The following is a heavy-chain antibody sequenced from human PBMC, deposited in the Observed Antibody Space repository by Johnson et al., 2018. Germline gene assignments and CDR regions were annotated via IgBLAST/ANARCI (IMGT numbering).Heavy chain of an antibody. D-gene: IGHD1-1*01. CDR1: GFTFSSYG. CDR2: ISYAGSNK. CDR3: AKDFNSGTPNAFDI. V-gene: IGHV3-30*18. J-gene: IGHJ3*02. Sequence: QVQLVESGGGVVQPGRSLRLSCAASGFTFSSYGMHWVRQAPGKGLEWVAVISYAGSNKYYADSVKGRFTISRDNSKNTLYLQMNSLRAEDTAVYYCAKDFNSGTPNAFDIWGQGTMVTVSS.